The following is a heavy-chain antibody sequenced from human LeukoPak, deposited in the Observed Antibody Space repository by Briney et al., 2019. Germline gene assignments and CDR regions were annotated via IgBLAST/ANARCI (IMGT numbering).Heavy chain of an antibody. J-gene: IGHJ2*01. Sequence: GGSLRLSCAASRFTFSNYSMNWVRQAPGKGLKWVSSISSSSSYIYYADSVKGRFTISRDNAKNSLYLQMNSLRAEDTAVYYCASGPYCGGDCYPYYWYFDLWGRGTLVTVSS. CDR1: RFTFSNYS. CDR3: ASGPYCGGDCYPYYWYFDL. CDR2: ISSSSSYI. D-gene: IGHD2-21*02. V-gene: IGHV3-21*01.